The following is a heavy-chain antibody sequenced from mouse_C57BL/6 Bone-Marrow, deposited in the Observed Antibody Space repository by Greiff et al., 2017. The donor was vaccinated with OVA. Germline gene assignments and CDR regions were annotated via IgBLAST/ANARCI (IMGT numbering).Heavy chain of an antibody. CDR2: IWRGGST. CDR1: GFSLTGYG. CDR3: ANYDYDGVYAMDY. Sequence: QVQLQQSGPGLVQPSQSLSITCTVSGFSLTGYGVHWVRQSPGQGLEWLGVIWRGGSTDYNAAFMSRLRITKDNSNSQVFFKMNSLQADDTAIYYCANYDYDGVYAMDYWGQGTSVTVSS. J-gene: IGHJ4*01. D-gene: IGHD2-4*01. V-gene: IGHV2-5*01.